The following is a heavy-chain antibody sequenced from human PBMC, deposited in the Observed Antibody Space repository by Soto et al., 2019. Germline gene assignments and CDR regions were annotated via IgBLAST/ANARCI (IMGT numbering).Heavy chain of an antibody. D-gene: IGHD3-3*01. CDR3: ARDTIFGVVKAPHPNYYYYYGMDV. CDR1: GFTFSSYA. J-gene: IGHJ6*02. Sequence: GGSLRLSCAASGFTFSSYAMHWVRQAPGKGLEWVAVISYDGSNKYYADSVKGRFTISRDNSKNTLYLQMNSLRAEDTAVYYCARDTIFGVVKAPHPNYYYYYGMDVWGQGTTVTVS. V-gene: IGHV3-30-3*01. CDR2: ISYDGSNK.